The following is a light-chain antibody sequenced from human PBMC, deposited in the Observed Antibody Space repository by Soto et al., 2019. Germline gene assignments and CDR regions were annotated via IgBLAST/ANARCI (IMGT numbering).Light chain of an antibody. Sequence: DIVMTQSPDSLAVSLGERATINCKSSQSILYNSNNKNYLAWYQQKPGQPPKLLIYWASTRESGVPDRFSGSGSGTDFTLTISSLQAEDVAAYYCQQYYTTLHTFGQGTKLEIK. CDR1: QSILYNSNNKNY. CDR2: WAS. J-gene: IGKJ2*01. V-gene: IGKV4-1*01. CDR3: QQYYTTLHT.